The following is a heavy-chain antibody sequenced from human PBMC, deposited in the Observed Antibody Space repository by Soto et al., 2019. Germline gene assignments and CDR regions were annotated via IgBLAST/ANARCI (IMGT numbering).Heavy chain of an antibody. CDR1: GYTFTGYY. J-gene: IGHJ3*02. Sequence: ASVKVSCKASGYTFTGYYMHWVRQAPGQGLEWMGWINPNSGGTNYAQKFQGRVTMTRDTSISTAYMELSRLRSDDTAVYYCARVLYGYSSGWYAFDIWGQGTMVTVSS. V-gene: IGHV1-2*02. CDR2: INPNSGGT. D-gene: IGHD6-19*01. CDR3: ARVLYGYSSGWYAFDI.